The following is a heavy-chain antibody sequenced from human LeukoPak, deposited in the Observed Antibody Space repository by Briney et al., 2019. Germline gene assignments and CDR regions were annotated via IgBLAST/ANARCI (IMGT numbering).Heavy chain of an antibody. D-gene: IGHD6-19*01. CDR2: IYPGDSDT. CDR1: GYSFTNYW. Sequence: GESLKISCKGSGYSFTNYWIGWVRQMPGKGLEWMGIIYPGDSDTRYSPSFQGQVTISAGKSTRTAYLQWSSLKASDTAIYYCARHESSGWAGFYYGMDVWGQGTAVTVSS. V-gene: IGHV5-51*01. CDR3: ARHESSGWAGFYYGMDV. J-gene: IGHJ6*02.